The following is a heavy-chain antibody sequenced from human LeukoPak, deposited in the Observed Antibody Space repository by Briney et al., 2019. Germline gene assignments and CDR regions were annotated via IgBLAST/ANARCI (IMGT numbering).Heavy chain of an antibody. Sequence: GASVKVSLKASVYTFTCYGISWVRQAPGQGLEWVGWMGAYNSKTTYAHKLHGRVTMTTDTTTRTAYMELRSPGSADTPVDYSVRDLRGGSYYPYWGEGALVAVSS. V-gene: IGHV1-18*01. CDR1: VYTFTCYG. D-gene: IGHD1-26*01. CDR2: MGAYNSKT. CDR3: VRDLRGGSYYPY. J-gene: IGHJ4*02.